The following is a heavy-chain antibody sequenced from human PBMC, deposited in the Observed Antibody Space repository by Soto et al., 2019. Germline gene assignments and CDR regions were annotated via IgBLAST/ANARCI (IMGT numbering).Heavy chain of an antibody. CDR2: INHSGST. D-gene: IGHD2-2*01. Sequence: SETLSLTCAVHGGSFSCYYWTWIRQPPGKGLEWIGDINHSGSTNYNSSLKSRVTISVDTSKNQLSLKLRSATAADTAVYYCAREEAPQWFTRGYYGMDVWGQGTTVTVSS. CDR3: AREEAPQWFTRGYYGMDV. J-gene: IGHJ6*02. V-gene: IGHV4-34*01. CDR1: GGSFSCYY.